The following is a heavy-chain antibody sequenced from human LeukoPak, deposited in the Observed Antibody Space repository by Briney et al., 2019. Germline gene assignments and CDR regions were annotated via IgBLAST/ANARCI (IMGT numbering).Heavy chain of an antibody. Sequence: GESLKISCAASGFTVSTNHMTWVRQAPGKGLEWVSVIYRGNSTYYADSVKGRFTISRDNSKNTLYLQMNSLRVEDTAVYYCASRGLGYSYGLLYWGQGSLVTVSS. J-gene: IGHJ4*02. V-gene: IGHV3-53*01. D-gene: IGHD5-18*01. CDR3: ASRGLGYSYGLLY. CDR1: GFTVSTNH. CDR2: IYRGNST.